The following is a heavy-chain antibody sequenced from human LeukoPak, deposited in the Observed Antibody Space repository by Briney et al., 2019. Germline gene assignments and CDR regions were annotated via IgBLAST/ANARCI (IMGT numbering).Heavy chain of an antibody. CDR1: GASMSSHY. V-gene: IGHV4-59*11. CDR2: IYYTGST. CDR3: TKEGGPARPGLDS. Sequence: SETLSLTCTVSGASMSSHYWTWIRQDPGTGLEWIGNIYYTGSTSYNPALESRVTISLDTSNNQFSLKLTSVTAADTAVYYCTKEGGPARPGLDSWGQGTLVTVSS. J-gene: IGHJ4*02. D-gene: IGHD6-6*01.